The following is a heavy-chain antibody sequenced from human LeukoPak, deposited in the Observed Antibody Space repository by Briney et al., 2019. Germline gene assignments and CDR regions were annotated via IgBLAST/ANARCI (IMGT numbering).Heavy chain of an antibody. D-gene: IGHD5-12*01. Sequence: GESLKISCKGSGYSFPSYWITCVRQMPGKGLEWTGRIDPSDSYTNYSPSFQGHVTISADKSISTAYLQWSSLKASDTAMYYCARSYSGYDYLDYWGQGTLVTVSS. CDR2: IDPSDSYT. V-gene: IGHV5-10-1*01. CDR3: ARSYSGYDYLDY. J-gene: IGHJ4*02. CDR1: GYSFPSYW.